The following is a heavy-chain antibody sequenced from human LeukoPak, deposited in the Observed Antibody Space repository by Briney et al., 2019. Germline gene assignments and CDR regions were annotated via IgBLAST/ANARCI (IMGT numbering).Heavy chain of an antibody. CDR2: VSDSGSST. Sequence: GGSLRLSCAASGFTFSSYAMSWVRQAPGKGLEWVSAVSDSGSSTYYADSVKGRFTISRDNSKNTLYLQMNSLRAEDTAVYYCASPSDTYYDILTGRFDYWGQGTLVTVSS. D-gene: IGHD3-9*01. CDR3: ASPSDTYYDILTGRFDY. CDR1: GFTFSSYA. V-gene: IGHV3-23*01. J-gene: IGHJ4*02.